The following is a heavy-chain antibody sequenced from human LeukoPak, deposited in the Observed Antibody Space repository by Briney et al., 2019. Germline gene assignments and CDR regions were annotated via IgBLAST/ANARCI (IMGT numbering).Heavy chain of an antibody. V-gene: IGHV3-23*01. CDR3: AKAPFSWFGAQGFDY. CDR2: ISASGGST. CDR1: GFTFSSYA. J-gene: IGHJ4*02. D-gene: IGHD3-10*01. Sequence: PGGSLRLSCAASGFTFSSYAMHWVRQAPGKGLEWVSAISASGGSTYYADSVKGRFTISRDNAKNTVYLQMNSLRAEDTALYYCAKAPFSWFGAQGFDYWGQGTLVTVSS.